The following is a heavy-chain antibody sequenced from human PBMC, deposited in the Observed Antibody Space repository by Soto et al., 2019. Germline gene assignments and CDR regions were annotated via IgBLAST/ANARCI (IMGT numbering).Heavy chain of an antibody. V-gene: IGHV1-3*01. CDR1: GYTFTSYA. CDR3: ARDATSPSIAVAGDMENYYYGMDV. D-gene: IGHD6-19*01. Sequence: QVQLVQSGAEVKKPGASVKVSCKASGYTFTSYAMHWVRQAPGQRLEWMGWINAGNGNTKYSQKFQGRVTITRDTSASTAYRELSSLRSEGTAVYYCARDATSPSIAVAGDMENYYYGMDVWGPGSTVTGSS. J-gene: IGHJ6*02. CDR2: INAGNGNT.